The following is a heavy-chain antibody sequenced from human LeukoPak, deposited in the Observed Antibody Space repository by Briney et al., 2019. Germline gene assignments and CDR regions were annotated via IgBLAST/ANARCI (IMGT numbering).Heavy chain of an antibody. CDR1: GGSFSGYY. CDR2: INHSGST. V-gene: IGHV4-34*01. Sequence: SETLSLTCAVYGGSFSGYYWSWIRQPPGKGLEWIGEINHSGSTNYNPSLKSRVTISVDTSKNQFSLKLSSVTAADTAVYYCARGFPISRQLHYYGMDVWGKGATVTVSS. CDR3: ARGFPISRQLHYYGMDV. D-gene: IGHD3-9*01. J-gene: IGHJ6*04.